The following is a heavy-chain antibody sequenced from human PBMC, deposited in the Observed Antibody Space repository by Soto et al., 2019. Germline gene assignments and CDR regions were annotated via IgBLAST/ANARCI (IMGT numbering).Heavy chain of an antibody. J-gene: IGHJ3*02. CDR1: GLTFSNAL. CDR2: VKSITDGGTA. V-gene: IGHV3-15*01. D-gene: IGHD3-22*01. Sequence: GGSLRLSCAASGLTFSNALRSGVRKAPGKARDWVGGVKSITDGGTADYAAPVKGRFTISRDDSKNTLYLQRNSLKPEDTAVYYCTTDFYYDSSGYYYDAFDIWGQGTMVSVSS. CDR3: TTDFYYDSSGYYYDAFDI.